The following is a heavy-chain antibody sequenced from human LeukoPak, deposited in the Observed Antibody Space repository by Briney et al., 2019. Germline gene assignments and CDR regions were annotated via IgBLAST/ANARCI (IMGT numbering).Heavy chain of an antibody. V-gene: IGHV3-21*01. D-gene: IGHD1-26*01. CDR3: AKDQKKWELLGPLDY. Sequence: KAGGSLRLSCAASGFTFSRYSMNWVRQAPGKGLEWVSCISSSSSYIYYANSVKGRFTISRDNSKNTLYLQMNSLRAEDTAVYYCAKDQKKWELLGPLDYWGQGTLVTVSS. J-gene: IGHJ4*02. CDR2: ISSSSSYI. CDR1: GFTFSRYS.